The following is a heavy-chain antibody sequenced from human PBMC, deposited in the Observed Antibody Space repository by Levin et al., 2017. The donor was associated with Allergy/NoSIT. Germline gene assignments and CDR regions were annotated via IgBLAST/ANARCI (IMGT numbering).Heavy chain of an antibody. CDR3: ARGTSSGCHY. Sequence: GESLKISCAASGFTFSSYWMHWVRQAPGKGLVWVSRINSDGSSTTYADSVKGRFTMSRDNAKNTLDLQMNSLRAEDTAVYYCARGTSSGCHYWCQGTLVTVSS. V-gene: IGHV3-74*01. CDR1: GFTFSSYW. J-gene: IGHJ4*02. D-gene: IGHD6-19*01. CDR2: INSDGSST.